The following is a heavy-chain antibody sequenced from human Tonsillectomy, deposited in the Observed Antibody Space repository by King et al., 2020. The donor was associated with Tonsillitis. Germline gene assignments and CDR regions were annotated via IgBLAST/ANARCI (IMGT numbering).Heavy chain of an antibody. J-gene: IGHJ6*03. CDR3: ARSPPVAATVYYYYMDV. V-gene: IGHV1-69*04. CDR1: GGTFSSYA. CDR2: IIPILGIA. Sequence: QLVQSGAEVKKPGSSVKVSCKASGGTFSSYAISWVRQAPGQGLEWMGRIIPILGIANYAQKFQGRVTITADKSTSTAYMELSSLRSEDTAVYYCARSPPVAATVYYYYMDVWGKGTTVTVSS. D-gene: IGHD2-15*01.